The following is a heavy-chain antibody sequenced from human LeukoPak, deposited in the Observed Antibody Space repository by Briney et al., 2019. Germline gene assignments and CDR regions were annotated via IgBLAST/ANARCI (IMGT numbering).Heavy chain of an antibody. CDR1: GGSISSSSYY. CDR2: IYYSGST. CDR3: ARADLDY. V-gene: IGHV4-39*07. J-gene: IGHJ4*02. Sequence: PWETLSLTCTVSGGSISSSSYYWGWIRQPPGKGLEWIGSIYYSGSTYYNPSLKSRVTISVDTSKNQFSLKLSSVTAADTAVYYCARADLDYWGQGTLVTVSS.